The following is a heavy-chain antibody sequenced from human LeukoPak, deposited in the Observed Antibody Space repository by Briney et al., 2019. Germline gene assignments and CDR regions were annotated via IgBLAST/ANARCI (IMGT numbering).Heavy chain of an antibody. Sequence: PSETLSLTCTVSGGSISSGSYYWSWIRQPAGKGLEWIGRIYTSGSTNYNPSLKSRVTISVDTSKNQFSLKLSSVTAADTAVYYCALELPPSRAFDIWGQGTMVTVSS. CDR2: IYTSGST. J-gene: IGHJ3*02. V-gene: IGHV4-61*02. D-gene: IGHD1-26*01. CDR3: ALELPPSRAFDI. CDR1: GGSISSGSYY.